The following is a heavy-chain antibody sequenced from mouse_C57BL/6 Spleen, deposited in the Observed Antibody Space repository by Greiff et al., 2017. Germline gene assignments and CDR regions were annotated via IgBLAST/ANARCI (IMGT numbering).Heavy chain of an antibody. CDR1: GYTFTSYW. Sequence: VQLQQPGAELVKPGASVKLSCKASGYTFTSYWMQWVKQRPGQGLEWIGEIDPSDSYTNYNQKFKGKATLTVDTPSSTAYMQLSSLTSEDSAVYYWALDGRYPDFGVWGTRITVTVAS. CDR2: IDPSDSYT. J-gene: IGHJ1*03. D-gene: IGHD1-1*01. V-gene: IGHV1-50*01. CDR3: ALDGRYPDFGV.